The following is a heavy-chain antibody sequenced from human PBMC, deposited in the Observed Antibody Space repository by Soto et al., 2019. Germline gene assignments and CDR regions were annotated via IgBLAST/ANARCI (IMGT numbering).Heavy chain of an antibody. CDR3: AREAMWAPDY. CDR1: GFTFSIYW. CDR2: INGDGSST. Sequence: EVQLVESGGGLVQPGGSLRLSCAASGFTFSIYWMHWVRQAPGKGLEWVSRINGDGSSTSNADPVKGRFTISRDNAKNTLYREMHRRRAEGTAVYYCAREAMWAPDYWGQGTLVAVSS. J-gene: IGHJ4*02. D-gene: IGHD1-26*01. V-gene: IGHV3-74*01.